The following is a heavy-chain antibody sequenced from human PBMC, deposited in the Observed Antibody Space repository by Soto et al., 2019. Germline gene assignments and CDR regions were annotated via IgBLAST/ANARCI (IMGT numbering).Heavy chain of an antibody. Sequence: SETLSLTCAVYGGSFSGYYWSWIRQPPGKGLEWIGEINHSGSTNYNPSLKSRVTISVDTSKNQFSLKLSSVTAADTAVYYCARESVITVYALYGKYNWFDPWGQGTLVTVSS. J-gene: IGHJ5*02. CDR2: INHSGST. V-gene: IGHV4-34*01. D-gene: IGHD2-8*01. CDR3: ARESVITVYALYGKYNWFDP. CDR1: GGSFSGYY.